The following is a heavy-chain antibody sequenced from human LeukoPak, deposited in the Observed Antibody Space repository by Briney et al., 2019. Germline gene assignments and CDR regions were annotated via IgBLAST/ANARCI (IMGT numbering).Heavy chain of an antibody. CDR2: ISGSGGST. Sequence: TGGSLRLSCAASGFTFSSYAMSWVRQAPGRGLEWVSAISGSGGSTYYADSVKGRFTISRDNSKNTLYLQMNSLRAEDTAVYYCAKADGYSGYDFNYWGQGTLVTVSS. CDR1: GFTFSSYA. D-gene: IGHD5-12*01. J-gene: IGHJ4*02. V-gene: IGHV3-23*01. CDR3: AKADGYSGYDFNY.